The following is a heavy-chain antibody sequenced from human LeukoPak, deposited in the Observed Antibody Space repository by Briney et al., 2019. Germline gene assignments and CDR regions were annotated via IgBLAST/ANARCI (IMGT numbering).Heavy chain of an antibody. D-gene: IGHD6-13*01. CDR2: IYYSGST. Sequence: PSETLSLTCTVSGYSISSGYYWNWIRQPPGKGLEWTGYIYYSGSTNYNPSLKSRVTISVDTSKNQFSLKLSSVAAADTAVYYCARGRIEAAGILDYWGQGTLVTVSS. CDR1: GYSISSGYY. CDR3: ARGRIEAAGILDY. J-gene: IGHJ4*02. V-gene: IGHV4-38-2*02.